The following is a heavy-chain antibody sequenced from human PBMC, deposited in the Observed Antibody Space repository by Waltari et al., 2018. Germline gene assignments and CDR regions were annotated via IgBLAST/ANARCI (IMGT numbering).Heavy chain of an antibody. CDR1: GFTFRNSW. CDR2: INSDGSTT. Sequence: EVQLVESGGGLVQPGGSLRLSCEGSGFTFRNSWVHWVRQAPGKGLEWLSRINSDGSTTNYADSVKGRFTISRDNAKNTLYLEMNSLRAEDTAVYYCARAGYYRFDYWGQGTLVTVSS. J-gene: IGHJ4*02. D-gene: IGHD3-22*01. V-gene: IGHV3-74*01. CDR3: ARAGYYRFDY.